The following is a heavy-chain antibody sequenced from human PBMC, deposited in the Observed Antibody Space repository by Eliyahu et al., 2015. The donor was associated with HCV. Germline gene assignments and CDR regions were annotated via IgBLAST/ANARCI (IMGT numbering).Heavy chain of an antibody. Sequence: EVQLLESGGGLVQPGGSLRLXCAAXGXTXXSYAMSWVRQAPGXGLEWVSVIYSGGSSTYXADSVKGRFTISRDKSKNTLYLQMSSLRADDTALYYCARVGDYGAYWYFDLWGRGTRVTVSS. V-gene: IGHV3-23*03. CDR1: GXTXXSYA. D-gene: IGHD4-17*01. CDR2: IYSGGSST. J-gene: IGHJ2*01. CDR3: ARVGDYGAYWYFDL.